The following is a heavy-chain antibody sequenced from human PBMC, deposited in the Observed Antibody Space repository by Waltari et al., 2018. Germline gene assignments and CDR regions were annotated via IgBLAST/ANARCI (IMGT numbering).Heavy chain of an antibody. CDR3: ASPIAAAGGEYYYYGMDV. J-gene: IGHJ6*02. D-gene: IGHD6-13*01. CDR1: GGSISSRRYY. CDR2: IYYSGST. V-gene: IGHV4-39*01. Sequence: QLQLQESGPGLVKPSETLSLTCTVSGGSISSRRYYWGWIRQPPGKGLEWIGSIYYSGSTYYNPSLKSRVTISVDTSKNQFSLKLSSVTAADTAVYYCASPIAAAGGEYYYYGMDVWGQGTTVTVSS.